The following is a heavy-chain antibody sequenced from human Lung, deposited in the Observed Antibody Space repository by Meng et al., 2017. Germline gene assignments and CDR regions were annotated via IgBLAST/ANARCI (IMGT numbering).Heavy chain of an antibody. V-gene: IGHV1-2*06. CDR3: ARDEDISAAGKLFGDY. CDR1: GYTFPDYW. Sequence: QGQLGQSGGEVTKLGASVTVSCKASGYTFPDYWLHWVRRAPGQGLEWMGRINPKSGDTHYAQRFQGRVTMTGDTSISTAYMELSGLRSDDTAMYYCARDEDISAAGKLFGDYWGQGTLVTVSS. D-gene: IGHD6-13*01. J-gene: IGHJ4*02. CDR2: INPKSGDT.